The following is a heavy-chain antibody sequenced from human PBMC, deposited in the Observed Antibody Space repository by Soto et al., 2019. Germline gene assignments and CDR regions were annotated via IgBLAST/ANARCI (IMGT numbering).Heavy chain of an antibody. D-gene: IGHD6-6*01. J-gene: IGHJ6*02. CDR3: ARADGGVFGYSSSRRREEADKNYYYYGMDV. V-gene: IGHV1-69*13. CDR2: IIPIFGTA. CDR1: GGTFSSYA. Sequence: GASVKVSCKASGGTFSSYAISWVRQAPGQGLEWMGGIIPIFGTANYAQKFQGRVTITADESTSTAYMELSSLRSEDTAVYYCARADGGVFGYSSSRRREEADKNYYYYGMDVWGQGTTVTVSS.